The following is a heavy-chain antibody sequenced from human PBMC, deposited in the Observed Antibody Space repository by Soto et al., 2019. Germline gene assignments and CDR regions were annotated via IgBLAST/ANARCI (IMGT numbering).Heavy chain of an antibody. Sequence: QVQLQESGPGLVEPSGTLSLTCAVSGGSISGSFWWSWVRQPPGKGLEWIGEIYHSGTSNYNPSLNSRVTISVDESKNQFSLKLSSVTAADTGVYYCARGLDFDFWGQGTLVTVSS. CDR1: GGSISGSFW. CDR3: ARGLDFDF. CDR2: IYHSGTS. J-gene: IGHJ4*02. V-gene: IGHV4-4*02. D-gene: IGHD5-12*01.